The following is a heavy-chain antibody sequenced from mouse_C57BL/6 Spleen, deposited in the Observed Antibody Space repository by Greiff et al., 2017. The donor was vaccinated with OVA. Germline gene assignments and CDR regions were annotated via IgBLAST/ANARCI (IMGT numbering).Heavy chain of an antibody. V-gene: IGHV1-7*01. CDR3: ARGITTVVADFDY. D-gene: IGHD1-1*01. Sequence: QVQLQQSGAELAKPGASVKLSCKASGYTFTSYWMNWVKQRPGQGLEWIGYINPSSGYTKYNQKFKDKATLTADKSSSTAYMQLSSLTYEDSAVYYGARGITTVVADFDYWGQGTTLTVSS. CDR1: GYTFTSYW. J-gene: IGHJ2*01. CDR2: INPSSGYT.